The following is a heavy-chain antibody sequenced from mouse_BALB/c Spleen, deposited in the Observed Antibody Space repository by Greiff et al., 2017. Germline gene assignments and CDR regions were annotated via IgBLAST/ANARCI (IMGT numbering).Heavy chain of an antibody. Sequence: QVQLKQSGAELARPGASVKMSCKASGYTFTSYTMHWVKQRPGQGLEWIGYINPSSGYTNYNQKFKDKATLTADKSSSTAYMQLSSLTSEDSAVYYCARSGVGVLLAMDYWGQGTSVTVSS. V-gene: IGHV1-4*01. CDR2: INPSSGYT. J-gene: IGHJ4*01. D-gene: IGHD1-1*01. CDR3: ARSGVGVLLAMDY. CDR1: GYTFTSYT.